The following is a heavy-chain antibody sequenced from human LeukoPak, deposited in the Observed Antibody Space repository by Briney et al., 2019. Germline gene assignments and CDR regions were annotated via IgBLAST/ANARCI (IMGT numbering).Heavy chain of an antibody. CDR3: AREGGIVVVPAALDY. J-gene: IGHJ4*02. CDR2: ISYDGSNK. V-gene: IGHV3-30*03. Sequence: GGSLRLSCAASGFTFSSYGMHWVRQAPGKGLEWVAVISYDGSNKYYADSVKGRFTISRDNSKNTLYLQMNSLRAEDTAVYYCAREGGIVVVPAALDYWGQGTLVTVSS. CDR1: GFTFSSYG. D-gene: IGHD2-2*01.